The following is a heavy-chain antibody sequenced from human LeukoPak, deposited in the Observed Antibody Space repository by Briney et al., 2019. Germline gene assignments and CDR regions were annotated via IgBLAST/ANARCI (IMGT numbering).Heavy chain of an antibody. CDR1: GFTFSTYE. Sequence: GGSLRLSCAASGFTFSTYEMNWVRQAPGKGLEWVSYISGSATTIDYADSVKGRFTISRDNAKNSLYLQMNSLRADDSAVYYCARGVDYWGQGTLVTVSS. V-gene: IGHV3-48*03. J-gene: IGHJ4*02. CDR2: ISGSATTI. CDR3: ARGVDY.